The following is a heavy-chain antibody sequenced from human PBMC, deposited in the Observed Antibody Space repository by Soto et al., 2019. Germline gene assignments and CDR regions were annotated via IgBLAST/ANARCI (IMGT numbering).Heavy chain of an antibody. J-gene: IGHJ5*02. V-gene: IGHV4-31*03. D-gene: IGHD1-26*01. CDR3: ARNAYSATWYGAGEAS. CDR1: GDSISRDGFY. Sequence: PSETLSLTCTVTGDSISRDGFYWTWIRQHPGKGLEWIGYIYYTGNAYYNGSLKSRVTMSIDTSKNQFSLKLSSVTAADTAVYYCARNAYSATWYGAGEASWGQGAMVTVS. CDR2: IYYTGNA.